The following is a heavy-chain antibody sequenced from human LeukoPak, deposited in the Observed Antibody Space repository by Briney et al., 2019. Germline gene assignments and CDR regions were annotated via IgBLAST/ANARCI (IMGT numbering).Heavy chain of an antibody. J-gene: IGHJ4*02. CDR2: XSSNGXXX. CDR3: VKESEGDYGGVFDY. Sequence: GGSXXLSCSASGFTFSSYXXXXVRQAPGXXXXXXXXXSSNGXXXYXXDSVXXXXXXXXDNSKNTLYLQMSSLRAEDTAVYYCVKESEGDYGGVFDYWGQGTLVTVSS. CDR1: GFTFSSYX. D-gene: IGHD4-17*01. V-gene: IGHV3-64D*09.